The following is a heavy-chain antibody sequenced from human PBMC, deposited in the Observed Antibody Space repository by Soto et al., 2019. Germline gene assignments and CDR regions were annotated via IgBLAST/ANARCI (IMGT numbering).Heavy chain of an antibody. CDR2: ISSSSDYI. V-gene: IGHV3-21*01. Sequence: EVQLVESGGGLVKPGGSLRLSCAASGFTFSTYSMNWVRQAPGKGLEWVSSISSSSDYIYYADSVKGRFTISRDNAKNSLYLQMNSLSDADTAVYYCASGGTTGTTATNWFDPWGQGTLVTVSS. D-gene: IGHD1-1*01. J-gene: IGHJ5*02. CDR3: ASGGTTGTTATNWFDP. CDR1: GFTFSTYS.